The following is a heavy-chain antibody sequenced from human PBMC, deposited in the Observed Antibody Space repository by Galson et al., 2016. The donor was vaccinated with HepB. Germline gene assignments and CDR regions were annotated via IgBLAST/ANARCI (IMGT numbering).Heavy chain of an antibody. V-gene: IGHV3-53*03. Sequence: SLRLSCAASGFTVSSNYMTWVRQPPGKGLECVSVIYSGGSTDYADSVKGRFTISRDNSKTTLYLQMNSLRAEDTAVYYCATGPSSTAAIRDYWGQGTLVTVSS. D-gene: IGHD2-21*02. CDR1: GFTVSSNY. CDR3: ATGPSSTAAIRDY. J-gene: IGHJ4*02. CDR2: IYSGGST.